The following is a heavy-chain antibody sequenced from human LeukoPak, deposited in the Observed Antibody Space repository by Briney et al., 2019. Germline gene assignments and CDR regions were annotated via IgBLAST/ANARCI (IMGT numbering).Heavy chain of an antibody. Sequence: SETLSLTCTVSGGSISSYYWSWIRQPPGKGLEWIGYIYYSGSTNYNPSLKSRVTISVDTSKNQFSLKLSSVTAADTAVYYCARDNGYNQLGGPGAFDIWGQGTMVTVSS. J-gene: IGHJ3*02. V-gene: IGHV4-59*01. D-gene: IGHD5-24*01. CDR1: GGSISSYY. CDR3: ARDNGYNQLGGPGAFDI. CDR2: IYYSGST.